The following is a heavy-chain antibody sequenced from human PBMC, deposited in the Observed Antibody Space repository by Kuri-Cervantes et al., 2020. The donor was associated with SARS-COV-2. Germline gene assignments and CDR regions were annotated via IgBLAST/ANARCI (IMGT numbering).Heavy chain of an antibody. CDR1: GFTFSTYN. V-gene: IGHV3-21*01. CDR2: ISSGSSYI. CDR3: ARDFVVVPAAPTGDAMDV. Sequence: GESLKISCAASGFTFSTYNMNWVRQAPGRGLEWVSFISSGSSYIYYADSVKGRFTISRDNAKNSLYLQMNSLRAEDTAVYYCARDFVVVPAAPTGDAMDVWGQGTTVTVSS. D-gene: IGHD2-2*01. J-gene: IGHJ6*02.